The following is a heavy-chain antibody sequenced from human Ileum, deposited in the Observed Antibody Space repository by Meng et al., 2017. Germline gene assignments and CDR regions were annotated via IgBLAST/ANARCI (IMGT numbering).Heavy chain of an antibody. Sequence: AGSGGGSVQRGRSLGLSCAVSGFTFKFYGMHWVRQAPGKGLEWVAFIHNDENAPFYADSVKGRFTISRDNSKNTLYLRLNSLRAEDTAVYYCATDGPDHDIDNWGRGTLVTVSS. D-gene: IGHD1-1*01. CDR1: GFTFKFYG. V-gene: IGHV3-30*02. J-gene: IGHJ4*02. CDR3: ATDGPDHDIDN. CDR2: IHNDENAP.